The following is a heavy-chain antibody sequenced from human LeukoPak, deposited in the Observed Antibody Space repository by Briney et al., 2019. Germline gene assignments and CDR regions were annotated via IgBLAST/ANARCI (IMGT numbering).Heavy chain of an antibody. CDR3: ARDSGERGSGSYLIAY. CDR2: INPNSGGT. CDR1: GYTFTGYY. V-gene: IGHV1-2*02. D-gene: IGHD3-10*01. Sequence: GASVKVSCKASGYTFTGYYMHWVRQAPGQGLEWMGWINPNSGGTKYAQKIQGRVTMARHTSISTAYMELSRLRSDDTAVYYCARDSGERGSGSYLIAYWGQGTLVTVSS. J-gene: IGHJ4*02.